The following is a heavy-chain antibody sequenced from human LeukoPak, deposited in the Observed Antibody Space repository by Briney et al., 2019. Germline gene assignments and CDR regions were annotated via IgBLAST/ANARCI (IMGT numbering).Heavy chain of an antibody. D-gene: IGHD1-1*01. Sequence: ASVNVSCKAFGYTFGTSSITWVRQAPGQRLEWMGWISPNNGNTHYAQGVQGRVTMTTDTSGSTAYMELRSLRSDDTAVYYCTRVRNSNNWWGPFDIWGQGTMVTVSS. CDR2: ISPNNGNT. CDR1: GYTFGTSS. J-gene: IGHJ3*02. CDR3: TRVRNSNNWWGPFDI. V-gene: IGHV1-18*01.